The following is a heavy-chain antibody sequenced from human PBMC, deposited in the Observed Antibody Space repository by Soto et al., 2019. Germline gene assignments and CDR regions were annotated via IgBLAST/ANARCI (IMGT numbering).Heavy chain of an antibody. V-gene: IGHV3-74*01. D-gene: IGHD3-9*01. Sequence: EVQLVESGGGLVQPGGSLRLSCAASGFTFSSYWMHWVRQAPGKGLVWVSRINSDGSSTSYADSVKGRFTISRDNAKNTMYLQMNSLRAEDTAVYYCARDDILAGDFDYWGQGTLVTVSS. CDR3: ARDDILAGDFDY. CDR1: GFTFSSYW. CDR2: INSDGSST. J-gene: IGHJ4*02.